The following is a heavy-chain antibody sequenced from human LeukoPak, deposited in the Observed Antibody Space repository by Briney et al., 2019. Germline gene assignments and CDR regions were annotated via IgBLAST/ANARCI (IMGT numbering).Heavy chain of an antibody. CDR2: ISWNSGSI. V-gene: IGHV3-9*01. D-gene: IGHD6-13*01. J-gene: IGHJ4*02. Sequence: GGSLRLSCAASGFTFDDYAMHWVRQAPGKGLEWVSGISWNSGSIGYADSVKGRFTISRDNAKNSLYLQMNSLRAEDTALYYCAKVSVGQQLVPYFDYWGQGTLVTDSS. CDR3: AKVSVGQQLVPYFDY. CDR1: GFTFDDYA.